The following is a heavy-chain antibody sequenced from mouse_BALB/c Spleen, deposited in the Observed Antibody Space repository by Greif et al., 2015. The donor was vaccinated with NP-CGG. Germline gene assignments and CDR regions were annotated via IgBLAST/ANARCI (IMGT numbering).Heavy chain of an antibody. CDR2: IYPGDGDT. V-gene: IGHV1-80*01. J-gene: IGHJ1*01. Sequence: VQLQQSGAELVRPGSSVKISCKASGYAFSSYWMNWVKQRPGQGLEWIGQIYPGDGDTNYNGKFKGKATLTADKSSSTAYMQLSSLTSEDSAVYCCAREVYGTRYFDVWGAGTTVTVSS. CDR3: AREVYGTRYFDV. CDR1: GYAFSSYW. D-gene: IGHD1-1*01.